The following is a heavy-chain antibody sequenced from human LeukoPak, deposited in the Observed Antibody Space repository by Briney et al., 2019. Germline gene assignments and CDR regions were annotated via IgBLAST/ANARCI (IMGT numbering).Heavy chain of an antibody. V-gene: IGHV3-7*01. D-gene: IGHD2-2*01. CDR2: IKQDGSEK. CDR3: ARDVRDIVVVPAAIFYYYYYMDV. J-gene: IGHJ6*03. Sequence: GGSLRLSCAASGFTFSSYWMSWVRQAPGKGLEWVANIKQDGSEKYYVDSVKGRFTISRDNAKNSLYLQMNSLRAEDTAVYYCARDVRDIVVVPAAIFYYYYYMDVWGKGTTVTVSS. CDR1: GFTFSSYW.